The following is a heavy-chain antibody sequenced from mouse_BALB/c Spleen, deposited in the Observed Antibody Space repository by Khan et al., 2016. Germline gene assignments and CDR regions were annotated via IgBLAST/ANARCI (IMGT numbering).Heavy chain of an antibody. V-gene: IGHV2-9*02. Sequence: VELVESGPGLVAPSQSLSITCTVSGFSLTHYGVHWVRQPPGKGLEWLGIIWAGGSTNYNSALMSRLSISKDNSKSQVSLKMNSLQTDDTAMYYCARDENYRYDVFAYWGQGTLVTVSA. CDR1: GFSLTHYG. CDR2: IWAGGST. J-gene: IGHJ3*01. CDR3: ARDENYRYDVFAY. D-gene: IGHD2-14*01.